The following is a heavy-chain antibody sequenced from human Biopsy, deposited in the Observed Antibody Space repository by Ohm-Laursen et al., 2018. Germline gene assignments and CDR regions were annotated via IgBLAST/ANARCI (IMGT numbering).Heavy chain of an antibody. CDR1: GGTFTMFP. CDR3: ASSDGRSGFDY. J-gene: IGHJ4*02. Sequence: GASVKASCKASGGTFTMFPISWVRQAPGQGLEWMGAILPFYGTTNFAQKFQGRVTLTADGSTSTAYMELSSLRSEDTGVYYCASSDGRSGFDYWGQGTLVTVSS. CDR2: ILPFYGTT. D-gene: IGHD3-10*01. V-gene: IGHV1-69*13.